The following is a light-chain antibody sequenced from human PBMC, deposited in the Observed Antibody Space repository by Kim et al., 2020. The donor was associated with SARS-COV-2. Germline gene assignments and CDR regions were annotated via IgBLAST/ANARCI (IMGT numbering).Light chain of an antibody. J-gene: IGKJ1*01. CDR3: QQYGTSPRT. CDR1: QSVSSSS. CDR2: GVS. V-gene: IGKV3-20*01. Sequence: PGERATLACRTSQSVSSSSVAWYQLKPGQAPRLLSYGVSSRATGIPDRFSGSGSGTDFTLTISRLEPEDFAVYYCQQYGTSPRTFGQGTKVDIK.